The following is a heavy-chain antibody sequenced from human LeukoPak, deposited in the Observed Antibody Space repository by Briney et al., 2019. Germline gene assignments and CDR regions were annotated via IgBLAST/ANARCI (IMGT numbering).Heavy chain of an antibody. J-gene: IGHJ4*02. CDR3: ASHGEYSSGWYLNYFDY. D-gene: IGHD6-19*01. CDR2: INRSGGST. CDR1: GFTFSSYA. Sequence: GGSLRLSCAASGFTFSSYAMSWVRQAPGQGLEWVSAINRSGGSTYYADSVKGRFTISRDNSKNTLYLQMNSLRAEDTAVYYCASHGEYSSGWYLNYFDYWGQGTLVTVSS. V-gene: IGHV3-23*01.